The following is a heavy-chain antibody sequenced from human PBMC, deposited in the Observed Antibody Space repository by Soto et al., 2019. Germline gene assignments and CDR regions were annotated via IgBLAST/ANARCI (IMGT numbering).Heavy chain of an antibody. CDR2: VTPKFATA. V-gene: IGHV1-69*01. D-gene: IGHD3-3*01. J-gene: IGHJ4*02. CDR1: GGTLSSFT. Sequence: QVQLVQSGAEVQKPGSSVKVSCKASGGTLSSFTISWVRQAPGQGPEWMGGVTPKFATAKYAQKFQGRVTITADESTNTLYMELRSLRSEDTAVYYCARWRGAVTTPGFMGPLDYWGQGTLVTVSS. CDR3: ARWRGAVTTPGFMGPLDY.